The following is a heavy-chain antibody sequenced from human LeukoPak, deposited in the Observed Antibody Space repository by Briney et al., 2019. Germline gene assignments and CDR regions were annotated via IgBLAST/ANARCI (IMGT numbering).Heavy chain of an antibody. V-gene: IGHV4-59*01. Sequence: PSETLSLTCTVSGGSISSYYWRWIRQPPGKALEWIEYIYYSGSTNYNPSLKSRVTISVDTSKNQFSLKLSSVTAADTAVYYCARDREYSSSSPSSRYYYYMDVWGKGTAVTVSS. CDR3: ARDREYSSSSPSSRYYYYMDV. J-gene: IGHJ6*03. CDR2: IYYSGST. D-gene: IGHD6-13*01. CDR1: GGSISSYY.